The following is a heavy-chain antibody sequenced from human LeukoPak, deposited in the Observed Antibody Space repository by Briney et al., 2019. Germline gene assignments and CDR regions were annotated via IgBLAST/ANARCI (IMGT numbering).Heavy chain of an antibody. J-gene: IGHJ5*02. CDR1: GDSISSSTNW. D-gene: IGHD3-10*01. CDR3: ARDNYASGSPPTHTNWFDP. V-gene: IGHV4-4*02. CDR2: VFHNENT. Sequence: SETLSLTCAVSGDSISSSTNWWSWVRQPPGRGLEWIGEVFHNENTNYNPSLKSRVTISVDTSKNQFSLRMTSVTAADTAVYYCARDNYASGSPPTHTNWFDPWGQGTLVTVSS.